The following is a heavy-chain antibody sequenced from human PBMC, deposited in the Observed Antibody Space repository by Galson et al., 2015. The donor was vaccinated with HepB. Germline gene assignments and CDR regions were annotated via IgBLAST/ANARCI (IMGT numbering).Heavy chain of an antibody. D-gene: IGHD3-9*01. CDR1: GFTFSSYA. CDR2: ISYDGSNK. V-gene: IGHV3-30*04. Sequence: SLRLSCAASGFTFSSYAMHWVRQAPGKGLEWVAVISYDGSNKYYADSVKGRFTISRDNSKNTLYLQMNSLRAEDTAVYYCARDRGALRYFDWLLSYWGQGTLVTVSS. CDR3: ARDRGALRYFDWLLSY. J-gene: IGHJ4*02.